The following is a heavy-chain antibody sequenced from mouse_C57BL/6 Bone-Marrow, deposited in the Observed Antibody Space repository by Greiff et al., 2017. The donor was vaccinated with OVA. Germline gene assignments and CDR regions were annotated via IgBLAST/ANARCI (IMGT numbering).Heavy chain of an antibody. CDR3: ARTGYYSNYDAMDY. D-gene: IGHD2-5*01. J-gene: IGHJ4*01. Sequence: EVQLVESGGGLVKPGGSLKLSCAASGFTFSDSGMHWVRQAPEKGLEWVAYISSGSSTIYYADTVKGRFTISRDNAKTTLFLQMTSMRSEDTAMDYCARTGYYSNYDAMDYWGQGTSVTVSS. V-gene: IGHV5-17*01. CDR2: ISSGSSTI. CDR1: GFTFSDSG.